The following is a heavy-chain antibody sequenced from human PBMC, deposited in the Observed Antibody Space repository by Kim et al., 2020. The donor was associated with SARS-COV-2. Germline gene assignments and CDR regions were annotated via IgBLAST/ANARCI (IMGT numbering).Heavy chain of an antibody. V-gene: IGHV1-69*04. CDR3: ARGKHPTTDAFDI. D-gene: IGHD1-1*01. J-gene: IGHJ3*02. Sequence: AQKFQGRVQITADKSTSTAYMELSSLRSEDTAVYYCARGKHPTTDAFDIWGQGTMVTVSS.